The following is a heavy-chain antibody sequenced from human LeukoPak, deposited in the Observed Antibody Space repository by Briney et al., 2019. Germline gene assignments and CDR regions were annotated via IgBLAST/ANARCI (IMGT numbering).Heavy chain of an antibody. J-gene: IGHJ6*03. CDR2: IRYDGSNK. CDR3: AKGLRKTNYYYMDV. D-gene: IGHD3-16*01. CDR1: GFTFSSYG. V-gene: IGHV3-30*02. Sequence: GGSLRLSCAASGFTFSSYGMHWVRQAPGKGLEWVAFIRYDGSNKYYADSVKGRFTISRDNSKNTLYLQMNSLRAEDTAVYYCAKGLRKTNYYYMDVWGKGTTVTVSS.